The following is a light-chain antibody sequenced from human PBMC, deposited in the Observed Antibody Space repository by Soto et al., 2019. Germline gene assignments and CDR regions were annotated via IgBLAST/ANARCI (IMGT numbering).Light chain of an antibody. CDR2: AAS. CDR3: QQSYSTPV. V-gene: IGKV1-39*01. Sequence: DIQMTQSPSSLSASVGDRVTITCRASQSISSYLNWYQQKPGKAPKLLIYAASSLQSGVPPRYRGSGSGTYFTLAISSLQPEDFATYDCQQSYSTPVFGQGTKLEIK. CDR1: QSISSY. J-gene: IGKJ2*01.